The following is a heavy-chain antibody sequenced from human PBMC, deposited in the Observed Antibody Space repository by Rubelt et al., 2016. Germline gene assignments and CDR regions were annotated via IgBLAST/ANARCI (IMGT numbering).Heavy chain of an antibody. D-gene: IGHD6-13*01. J-gene: IGHJ5*02. CDR2: INHSGST. Sequence: QVQLQQWGAGLLKPSETLSLTCAVYGGSFSGYYWRWIRQPPGKGLEWIGEINHSGSTNYNPSLKSRVNNTVGPVKDQVSLEVGSVTAADTAGYYCARGGGISSPWGQGTLVTVSS. CDR3: ARGGGISSP. V-gene: IGHV4-34*01. CDR1: GGSFSGYY.